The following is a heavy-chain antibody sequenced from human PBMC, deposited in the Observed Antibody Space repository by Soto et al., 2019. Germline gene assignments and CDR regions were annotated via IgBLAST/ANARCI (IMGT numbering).Heavy chain of an antibody. Sequence: PGGSLRLSCAASGFTFSIYSMNWVRQAPGKGLEWVSYIMPGSSHIFYADSVKGRFTISRDNAKNTLYLQMNSLRAEDTAVYYCANLTMRVADDPDYWGQGTLGTVSS. CDR1: GFTFSIYS. D-gene: IGHD3-22*01. J-gene: IGHJ4*02. V-gene: IGHV3-48*01. CDR3: ANLTMRVADDPDY. CDR2: IMPGSSHI.